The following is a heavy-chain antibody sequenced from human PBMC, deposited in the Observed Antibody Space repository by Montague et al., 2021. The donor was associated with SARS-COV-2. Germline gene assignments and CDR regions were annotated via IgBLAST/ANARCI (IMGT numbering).Heavy chain of an antibody. CDR3: ARGAGYSSSWYLAFEL. CDR1: RGSVSGYY. Sequence: SETLSLTCAVYRGSVSGYYWRWIRQPPGKGLAWIGYIYHSGSTNYNPSLKSRVTISVDTSKNQFSLKLRSVTAADTAVYYCARGAGYSSSWYLAFELWGQGTMVTASS. D-gene: IGHD6-13*01. V-gene: IGHV4-59*02. CDR2: IYHSGST. J-gene: IGHJ3*01.